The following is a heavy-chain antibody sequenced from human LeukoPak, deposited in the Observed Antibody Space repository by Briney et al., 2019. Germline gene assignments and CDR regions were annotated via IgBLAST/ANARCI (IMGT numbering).Heavy chain of an antibody. CDR1: RGSISSYY. CDR2: IYTSGST. CDR3: ARAAMARRYYYYYMDV. Sequence: PSETLSLTCTVSRGSISSYYWSWLRQPAGKGLEWIGRIYTSGSTNYNPSLKSRVTMSVDTSKNQFSLKLSSVTAADTAVYYCARAAMARRYYYYYMDVWGKGTTVTVSS. V-gene: IGHV4-4*07. J-gene: IGHJ6*03. D-gene: IGHD2-2*01.